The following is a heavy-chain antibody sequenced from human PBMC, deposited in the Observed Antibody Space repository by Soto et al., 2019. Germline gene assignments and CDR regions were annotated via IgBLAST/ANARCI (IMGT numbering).Heavy chain of an antibody. CDR3: TTDGWITVGGVRGPNWFDS. CDR1: GFTFSNAW. J-gene: IGHJ5*01. Sequence: PGGSLRLSCAATGFTFSNAWMSWVRQAPGKGLEWVGHIKSKTDGGATDYAAPVKGRFTISRDESKNTLYLQMSSLKTEDTAVYYCTTDGWITVGGVRGPNWFDSWGQGTLVTVSS. CDR2: IKSKTDGGAT. D-gene: IGHD3-16*01. V-gene: IGHV3-15*01.